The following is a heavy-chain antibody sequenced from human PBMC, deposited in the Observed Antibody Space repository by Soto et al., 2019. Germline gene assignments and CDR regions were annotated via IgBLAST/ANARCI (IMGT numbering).Heavy chain of an antibody. V-gene: IGHV4-34*01. CDR2: ITHRGST. CDR3: ARGNKQLAREQHPLDP. CDR1: GGSFTSYY. Sequence: PSETLSLTCAVSGGSFTSYYWTWIRQPPEKGLEWIGEITHRGSTNYNPSLKSRVTMSVDTSKNQFSLKLTSVTAADTAVYFCARGNKQLAREQHPLDPWGQGTLVTVSS. D-gene: IGHD6-13*01. J-gene: IGHJ5*02.